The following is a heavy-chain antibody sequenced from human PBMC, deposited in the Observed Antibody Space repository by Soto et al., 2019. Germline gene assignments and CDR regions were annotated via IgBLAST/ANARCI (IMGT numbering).Heavy chain of an antibody. CDR3: ARGPYYDYIWGSYPEYYFDY. J-gene: IGHJ4*02. Sequence: GGSLRLSCAASGFTFSSYWMSWVRQAPGKGLEWVANIKQDGSEKYYVDSVKGRFTISRDNAKNSLYLQMNSLRAEDTAVYYCARGPYYDYIWGSYPEYYFDYWGQGTLVTVSS. CDR1: GFTFSSYW. D-gene: IGHD3-16*02. CDR2: IKQDGSEK. V-gene: IGHV3-7*01.